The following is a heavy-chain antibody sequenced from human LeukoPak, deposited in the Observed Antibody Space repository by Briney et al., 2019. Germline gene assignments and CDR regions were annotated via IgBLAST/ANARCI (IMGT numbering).Heavy chain of an antibody. CDR2: ISSSSSYI. CDR1: GLTFSSYS. J-gene: IGHJ4*02. Sequence: AGGSLRLSCAASGLTFSSYSMNWVRQAPGKGLEWVSSISSSSSYIYYADSVKGRFTISRDNAKNSLYLQMNSLRAEDTAVYYCARDMTTVTSFVCDYWGQGTLVTVSS. CDR3: ARDMTTVTSFVCDY. V-gene: IGHV3-21*01. D-gene: IGHD4-17*01.